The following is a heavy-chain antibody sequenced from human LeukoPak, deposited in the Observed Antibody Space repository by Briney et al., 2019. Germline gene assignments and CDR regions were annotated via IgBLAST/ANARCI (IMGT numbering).Heavy chain of an antibody. V-gene: IGHV4-34*01. D-gene: IGHD3-16*01. CDR2: INHSGST. Sequence: PSETLSLTCAVYGGSFSGYYWSWIRQPPGKGLEWIGEINHSGSTNYNPSLKSRVTISVDTSENQFSLKLSSVTAADTAVYYCARERSWVMKKANYFDYWGQGTLVTVSS. CDR3: ARERSWVMKKANYFDY. J-gene: IGHJ4*02. CDR1: GGSFSGYY.